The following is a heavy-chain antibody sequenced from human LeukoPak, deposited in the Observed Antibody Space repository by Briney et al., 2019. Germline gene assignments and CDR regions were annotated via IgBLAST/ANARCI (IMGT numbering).Heavy chain of an antibody. CDR1: GGSFSGYY. CDR2: INHSGST. D-gene: IGHD3-22*01. J-gene: IGHJ4*02. V-gene: IGHV4-34*01. CDR3: ALRDSSGYYPDY. Sequence: PSETLSLTCAVYGGSFSGYYWSWIRQPPGKGLEWIGEINHSGSTNYNPSLKSRVTISVDTSKNQFSLKLSSATAADTAVYYCALRDSSGYYPDYWGQGTLVTVSS.